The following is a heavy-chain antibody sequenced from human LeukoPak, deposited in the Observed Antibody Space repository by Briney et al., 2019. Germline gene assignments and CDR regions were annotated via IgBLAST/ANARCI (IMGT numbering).Heavy chain of an antibody. V-gene: IGHV3-23*01. CDR1: GFTFSNYA. J-gene: IGHJ4*02. CDR2: IVGSGGST. D-gene: IGHD3-9*01. Sequence: GGSLRLSCAASGFTFSNYAMSWVRQAPGKGLEWVSAIVGSGGSTYCADSVKGRFTISRDNPKNTLYLQMNSLRAEDTAVYYRAKWGDYDILTGYYDSDYWGQGTLVTVSS. CDR3: AKWGDYDILTGYYDSDY.